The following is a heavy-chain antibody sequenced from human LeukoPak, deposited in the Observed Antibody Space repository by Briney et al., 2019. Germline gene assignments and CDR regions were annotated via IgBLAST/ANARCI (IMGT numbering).Heavy chain of an antibody. CDR2: IYYSGSA. CDR1: GGSINPYY. D-gene: IGHD1-1*01. V-gene: IGHV4-59*01. J-gene: IGHJ4*02. Sequence: SETLSLTCTVSGGSINPYYWNWIRQPPGKGLEWIGYIYYSGSADYNPALKSRVTISVDTSKNQFSLKLSSVTAADTAVYFCARDKVPGDYWGQGTLVAVSS. CDR3: ARDKVPGDY.